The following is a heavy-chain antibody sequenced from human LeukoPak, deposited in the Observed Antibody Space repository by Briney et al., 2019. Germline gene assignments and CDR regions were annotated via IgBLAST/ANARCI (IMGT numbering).Heavy chain of an antibody. CDR3: ARVREITMIVAFDY. V-gene: IGHV3-11*01. Sequence: GGSLRLSCAASGFTFSDYYMSWIRQAPGKGLEWVSYISSSGSTIYYADSVKGRFTISRDNAKNSLYLQMNSLRAEDTAVYYCARVREITMIVAFDYWGQGTLVTVSS. J-gene: IGHJ4*02. CDR1: GFTFSDYY. CDR2: ISSSGSTI. D-gene: IGHD3-22*01.